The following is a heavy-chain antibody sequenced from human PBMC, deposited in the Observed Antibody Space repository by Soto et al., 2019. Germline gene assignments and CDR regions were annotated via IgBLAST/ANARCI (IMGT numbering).Heavy chain of an antibody. Sequence: QLQLQESGSGLVKPSQTLSLTCAVSGGSISSGGYSWSWIRQPPGKGLEWIGYIYHSGSTYYNPSLKSRVNISVDRSKNQFSLKLSSVTAADTAVYYCAREGISLAYGSGQNWFDPWGQGTLVTVSS. CDR2: IYHSGST. J-gene: IGHJ5*02. V-gene: IGHV4-30-2*01. CDR3: AREGISLAYGSGQNWFDP. D-gene: IGHD3-10*01. CDR1: GGSISSGGYS.